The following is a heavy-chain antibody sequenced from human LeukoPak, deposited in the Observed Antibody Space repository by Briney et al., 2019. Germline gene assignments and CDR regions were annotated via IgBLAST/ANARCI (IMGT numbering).Heavy chain of an antibody. V-gene: IGHV1-69*04. J-gene: IGHJ4*02. CDR2: IIPILNTE. D-gene: IGHD6-25*01. CDR3: AREYPSGNFDY. Sequence: ASVKVSCKTSGGTFSSFALSWVRLAPGQGLEWMGRIIPILNTEEYAQRFQGRVTITADTSTSTVYMELSSLRSEDTAVYYCAREYPSGNFDYWGQGTLVTVSS. CDR1: GGTFSSFA.